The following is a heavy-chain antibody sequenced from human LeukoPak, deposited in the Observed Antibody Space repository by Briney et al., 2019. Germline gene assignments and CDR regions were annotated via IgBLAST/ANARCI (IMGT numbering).Heavy chain of an antibody. D-gene: IGHD5-18*01. CDR1: GGSFSGYY. CDR3: AREVDTYFDY. V-gene: IGHV4-34*01. CDR2: INHSGST. J-gene: IGHJ4*02. Sequence: SETLSLTCAVYGGSFSGYYWSWIRQPPGKGLEWIGEINHSGSTNYNPSLKSRVTISVDTSKNQFSLKLSSVTAADTAVYYCAREVDTYFDYWGQGTLVTVSS.